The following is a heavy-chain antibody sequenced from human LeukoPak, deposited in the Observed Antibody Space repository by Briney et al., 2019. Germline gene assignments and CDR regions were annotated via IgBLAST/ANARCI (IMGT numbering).Heavy chain of an antibody. Sequence: GGSLRLSCAASEFTFSNYWMTWVRQAPGKGLEWVASIKQDGSEKYYLDSVKGRFTISRDNSKNTLYLQMGSLRAEDMAVYYCAREYCSSTNCYKTIDYWGQGTLVTVSS. CDR2: IKQDGSEK. J-gene: IGHJ4*02. CDR1: EFTFSNYW. CDR3: AREYCSSTNCYKTIDY. D-gene: IGHD2-2*02. V-gene: IGHV3-7*01.